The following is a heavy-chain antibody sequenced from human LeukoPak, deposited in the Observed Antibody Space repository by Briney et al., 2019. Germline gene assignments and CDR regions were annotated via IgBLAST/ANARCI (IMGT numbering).Heavy chain of an antibody. D-gene: IGHD5-12*01. Sequence: GASVKVSCKASGGTFSSYAISWVRQAPGQGLEWMGGIIPIFGTANYAQKFQGRVTITADESTSTAYMELSSLRSEDTAVYYCARVATIDDYFDYWGQGTLVTVSS. J-gene: IGHJ4*02. V-gene: IGHV1-69*13. CDR1: GGTFSSYA. CDR3: ARVATIDDYFDY. CDR2: IIPIFGTA.